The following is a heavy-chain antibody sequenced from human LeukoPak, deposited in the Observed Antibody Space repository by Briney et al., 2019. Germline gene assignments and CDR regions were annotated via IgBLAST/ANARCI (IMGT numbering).Heavy chain of an antibody. Sequence: GGSLRLSCAASGFTLDDYAMHWVRQAPGKGLEWVSGISWNSGSVGYADSVKGRFTISRDNAKNSLYLQMNSLRAEDTALYYCAKDLDDSSSNYWGQGTLVTVSS. CDR2: ISWNSGSV. D-gene: IGHD3-22*01. CDR3: AKDLDDSSSNY. J-gene: IGHJ4*02. V-gene: IGHV3-9*01. CDR1: GFTLDDYA.